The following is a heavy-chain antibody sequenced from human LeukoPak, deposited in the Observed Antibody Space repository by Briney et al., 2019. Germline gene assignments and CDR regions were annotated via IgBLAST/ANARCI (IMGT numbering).Heavy chain of an antibody. D-gene: IGHD2-21*02. CDR3: TTVWNCGGDCSDAFDI. CDR1: GFSFRNAW. J-gene: IGHJ3*02. CDR2: IKSKTDGGTT. V-gene: IGHV3-15*01. Sequence: GGSLRLSCAASGFSFRNAWMSWVRQAPGKGLEWVGRIKSKTDGGTTDYAAPVKGRFTISRDDSKNTLYLQMNSLKTEDAAVYYCTTVWNCGGDCSDAFDIWGQGTMVTVSS.